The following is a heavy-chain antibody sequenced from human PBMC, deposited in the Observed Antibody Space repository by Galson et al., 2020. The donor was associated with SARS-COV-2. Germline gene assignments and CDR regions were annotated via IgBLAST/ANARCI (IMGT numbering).Heavy chain of an antibody. CDR3: AKEAFSTRVYFDF. V-gene: IGHV3-23*01. J-gene: IGHJ4*02. Sequence: GGSLRLSCPASGFTFSTTAMSWVRQAPGKGLEWVSSIRGSGTHTYYADSVKGRFTISRDNSGDTLYLHMNTLRAEDTARYYCAKEAFSTRVYFDFWGQGALVTVSS. CDR2: IRGSGTHT. CDR1: GFTFSTTA. D-gene: IGHD2-2*01.